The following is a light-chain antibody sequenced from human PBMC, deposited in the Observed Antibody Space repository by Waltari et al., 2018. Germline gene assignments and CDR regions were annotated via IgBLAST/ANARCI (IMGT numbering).Light chain of an antibody. CDR3: LQTYVSPYT. V-gene: IGKV4-1*01. Sequence: DIVMTQSPDSLGVSLGARATIHCTSSQSVLYSSNNKNYLSWYQQKPGQPPKMIIYWASTRESGVPDRFSGSGSGTDFTLTISSLQAEDVAVYYCLQTYVSPYTFGQGTNLEI. CDR1: QSVLYSSNNKNY. J-gene: IGKJ2*01. CDR2: WAS.